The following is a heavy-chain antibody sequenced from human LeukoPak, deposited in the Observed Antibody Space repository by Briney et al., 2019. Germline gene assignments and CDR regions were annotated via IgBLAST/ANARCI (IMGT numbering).Heavy chain of an antibody. Sequence: GGSLRLSCAASGFTFSSYAMSWVRQAPGKGLEWVSAISGSGGSTYYADSVKGRFTISRDNSKNTLYLQMNSLRAEDTAVYYCASRYCSSTSCYTGFDYWGQGTLVTVSS. CDR2: ISGSGGST. V-gene: IGHV3-23*01. J-gene: IGHJ4*02. CDR1: GFTFSSYA. CDR3: ASRYCSSTSCYTGFDY. D-gene: IGHD2-2*02.